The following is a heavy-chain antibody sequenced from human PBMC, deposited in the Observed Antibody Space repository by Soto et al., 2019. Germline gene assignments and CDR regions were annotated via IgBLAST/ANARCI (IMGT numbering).Heavy chain of an antibody. V-gene: IGHV3-23*01. J-gene: IGHJ4*02. D-gene: IGHD5-12*01. Sequence: GGSLRLSCAASGFTFDNYGMSWVRQAPGKGLEWVSTVSGSGGSTYYAASVKGRFTISREYSKNTLYLQMNSLRAEDTAVYFCARQRSYKSGFFDYWRQGTLVTVS. CDR1: GFTFDNYG. CDR3: ARQRSYKSGFFDY. CDR2: VSGSGGST.